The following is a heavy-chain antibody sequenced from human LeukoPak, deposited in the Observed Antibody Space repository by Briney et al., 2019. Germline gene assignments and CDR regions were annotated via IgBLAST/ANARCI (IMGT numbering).Heavy chain of an antibody. J-gene: IGHJ4*02. V-gene: IGHV3-23*01. CDR2: ISGSGSST. CDR1: GFTFSSYA. Sequence: GGSLRLSCAASGFTFSSYAMSWVRQAPGKGLEWVSAISGSGSSTYYADSVKGRFTISRDNSKNTLYLQMNSLRAEDTAVYYCAKAGSGWYLYYFDYWGQGTLVTVSS. CDR3: AKAGSGWYLYYFDY. D-gene: IGHD6-19*01.